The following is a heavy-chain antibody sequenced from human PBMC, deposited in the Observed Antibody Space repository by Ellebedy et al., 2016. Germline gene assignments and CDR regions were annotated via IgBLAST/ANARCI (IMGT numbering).Heavy chain of an antibody. CDR3: ARGVYGSGSPPDY. CDR1: GGSISSCGYY. D-gene: IGHD3-10*01. CDR2: IYYSGST. V-gene: IGHV4-31*03. J-gene: IGHJ4*02. Sequence: SETLSLTXTVSGGSISSCGYYWSWIRQHPGKGLEWIGYIYYSGSTYYNPSLKSRVTISVDTSKNQFSLKLSSVTAADTAVYYCARGVYGSGSPPDYWGQGTLVTVSS.